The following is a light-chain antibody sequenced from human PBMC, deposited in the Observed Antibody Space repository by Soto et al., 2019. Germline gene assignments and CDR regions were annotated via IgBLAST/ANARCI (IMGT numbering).Light chain of an antibody. Sequence: QSALTQPPSASGSPGQSVTISCTGTSSDVGGYNYVSWYQQHPGKAPKLMIYEVSKRPSGVPDRFSGSKSGNMASLTVSGLQAEDEAGYYCSSYAGSNNFVVFGGGTKLTVL. CDR1: SSDVGGYNY. CDR3: SSYAGSNNFVV. J-gene: IGLJ2*01. CDR2: EVS. V-gene: IGLV2-8*01.